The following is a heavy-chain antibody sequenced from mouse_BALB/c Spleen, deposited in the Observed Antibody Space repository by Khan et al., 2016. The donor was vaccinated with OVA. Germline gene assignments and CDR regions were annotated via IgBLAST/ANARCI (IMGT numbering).Heavy chain of an antibody. CDR3: ACELRGFTY. CDR2: ISYSGNT. J-gene: IGHJ3*01. CDR1: GDSITSGY. D-gene: IGHD1-1*01. Sequence: EVKLEVSGPSLVKPSQTLSLTCSVTGDSITSGYWNWIRKFPGNKLEFMGYISYSGNTYYNPSLKSRISITRDTSKNQYYLQLNSVTTEDTATVYCACELRGFTYWGQGTLVTVSA. V-gene: IGHV3-8*02.